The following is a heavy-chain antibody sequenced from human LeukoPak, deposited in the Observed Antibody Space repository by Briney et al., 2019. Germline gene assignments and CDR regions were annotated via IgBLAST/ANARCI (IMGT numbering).Heavy chain of an antibody. CDR2: INSDGSIT. V-gene: IGHV3-74*01. D-gene: IGHD5-18*01. Sequence: GGSLRLSCAASGFTFTTYWMHWVRQAPGKGLVWASHINSDGSITSYADSVKGRFTISRDNAKNTLYLQMNSLRAEDTAVYYCARDAVDTANAVWGQGTTVTVPS. J-gene: IGHJ6*02. CDR1: GFTFTTYW. CDR3: ARDAVDTANAV.